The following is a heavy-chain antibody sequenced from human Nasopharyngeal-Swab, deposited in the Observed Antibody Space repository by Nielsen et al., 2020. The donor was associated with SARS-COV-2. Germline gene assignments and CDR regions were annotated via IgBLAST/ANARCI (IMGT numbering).Heavy chain of an antibody. J-gene: IGHJ5*02. V-gene: IGHV4-34*01. D-gene: IGHD6-19*01. Sequence: SETLSLTCAVYGGSFSGYYWSWIRQPPGKGLEWIGEINHSGSTNYNPSLKSRVTISVDTSKNQFSLMLSSVTAADTAVYYCARMTPLAVAGGSWFDPWGQGTLVTVSS. CDR3: ARMTPLAVAGGSWFDP. CDR2: INHSGST. CDR1: GGSFSGYY.